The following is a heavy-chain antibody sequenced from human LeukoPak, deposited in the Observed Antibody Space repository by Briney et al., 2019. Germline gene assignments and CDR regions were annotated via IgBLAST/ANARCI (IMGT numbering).Heavy chain of an antibody. J-gene: IGHJ4*02. Sequence: ASVKVSCKASGFTFTSHDFNWVRQATGQRPEWMGWMSPNSGDTGYAQKFQDRVTMTRNTSISTAYMELSSLRSDDTAVYYCARGPPNWGYDYWGPGTLVTVSS. D-gene: IGHD7-27*01. CDR3: ARGPPNWGYDY. CDR2: MSPNSGDT. CDR1: GFTFTSHD. V-gene: IGHV1-8*01.